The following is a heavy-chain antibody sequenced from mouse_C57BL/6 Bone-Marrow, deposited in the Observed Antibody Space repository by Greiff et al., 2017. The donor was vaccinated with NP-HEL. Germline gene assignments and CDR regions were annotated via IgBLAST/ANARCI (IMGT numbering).Heavy chain of an antibody. CDR1: GFTFSSYA. J-gene: IGHJ2*01. CDR3: AGTARAFFDY. D-gene: IGHD3-2*01. Sequence: DVKLVESGGGLVKPGGSLKLSCAASGFTFSSYAMSWVRQTPEKRLEWVATISDGGSYTYYPDNVKGRFTISRDNAKNNQYLQMSHLKSEDTAMDYCAGTARAFFDYWGQGTTLTVSA. CDR2: ISDGGSYT. V-gene: IGHV5-4*03.